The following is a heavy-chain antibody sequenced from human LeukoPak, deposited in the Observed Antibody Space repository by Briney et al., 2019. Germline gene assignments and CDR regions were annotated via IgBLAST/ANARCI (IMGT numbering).Heavy chain of an antibody. CDR3: ARGRVQLWLWEYYFDY. D-gene: IGHD5-18*01. CDR2: ISYDGSNK. CDR1: GFTFSSYA. Sequence: GGSLRLSCAASGFTFSSYAMHWVRQAPGKGLEWVALISYDGSNKYYADSVKGRFTISRDNSKNTLYLQMNSLRAEDTAVYYCARGRVQLWLWEYYFDYWGQGTLVAVSS. V-gene: IGHV3-30-3*01. J-gene: IGHJ4*02.